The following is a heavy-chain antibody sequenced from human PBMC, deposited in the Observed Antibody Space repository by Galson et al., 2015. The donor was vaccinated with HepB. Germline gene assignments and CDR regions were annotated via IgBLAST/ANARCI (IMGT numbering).Heavy chain of an antibody. V-gene: IGHV3-15*01. CDR2: IKSKKDGGTT. CDR1: GFTFTKAW. D-gene: IGHD1-26*01. J-gene: IGHJ4*02. Sequence: SLRLSCAASGFTFTKAWMSWVRQVPGGGLQWVGRIKSKKDGGTTDVAAPVEGRFTISRDDSKNILYLQMYSLKTDDTGVYYCTTGGVGAGYWGQGSLVTVSS. CDR3: TTGGVGAGY.